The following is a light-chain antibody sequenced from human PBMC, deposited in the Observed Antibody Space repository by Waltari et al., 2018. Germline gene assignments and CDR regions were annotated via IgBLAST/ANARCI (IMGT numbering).Light chain of an antibody. CDR2: DTS. CDR1: QSVFNY. CDR3: QQDSILPVK. J-gene: IGKJ4*02. V-gene: IGKV3-11*01. Sequence: VLTPSPATLSLSAADRATLSCRASQSVFNYLAWYQQKRGHAPRLLIYDTSKRGTGVPARFSGSGAGADFTLTISNLEADDIAVYYCQQDSILPVKFGGGTKVEIK.